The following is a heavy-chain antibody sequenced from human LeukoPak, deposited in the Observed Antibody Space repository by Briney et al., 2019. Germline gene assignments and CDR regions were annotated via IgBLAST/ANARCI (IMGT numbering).Heavy chain of an antibody. J-gene: IGHJ2*01. V-gene: IGHV4-39*01. CDR2: IYYSGST. CDR1: GGSISSGDYY. CDR3: ARHLVGEVRYFDL. Sequence: SETLSLTCTVSGGSISSGDYYWSWIRQPPGKGLEWIGYIYYSGSTYYNPSLKSRVTISVDTSKNQFSLKLSSVTAADTAVYYCARHLVGEVRYFDLWGRGTLVTVSS. D-gene: IGHD3-10*01.